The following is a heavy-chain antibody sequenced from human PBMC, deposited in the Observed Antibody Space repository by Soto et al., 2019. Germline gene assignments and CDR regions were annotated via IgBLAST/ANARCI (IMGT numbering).Heavy chain of an antibody. CDR3: ASGLAYCGGVCGAEYFQD. J-gene: IGHJ1*01. CDR2: IYYSGST. CDR1: GGSISSGGYY. V-gene: IGHV4-31*03. D-gene: IGHD2-21*02. Sequence: QVQLQESGPGLVKPSQTLSLTCTVSGGSISSGGYYWSWIRQHPGKVLEWIGYIYYSGSTYNNPSLKSGVTISVDTSKNQFSLKLSSVTDADTEVYYCASGLAYCGGVCGAEYFQDWGEGTLVTVSS.